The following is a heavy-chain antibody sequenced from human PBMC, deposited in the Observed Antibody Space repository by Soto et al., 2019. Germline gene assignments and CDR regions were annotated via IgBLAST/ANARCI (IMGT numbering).Heavy chain of an antibody. Sequence: PGGSLRLSCAASGFTFSSYSMNWVRQAPGKGLEWVSYISSSSSTIYYADSVKGRFTISRDNAKNSLYLQMNSLRDEDTAVYYCARDYCSSTSCYVRIPLGFFRARDPSYYYGMDVWGQGTTVTVSS. D-gene: IGHD2-2*01. J-gene: IGHJ6*02. CDR3: ARDYCSSTSCYVRIPLGFFRARDPSYYYGMDV. V-gene: IGHV3-48*02. CDR2: ISSSSSTI. CDR1: GFTFSSYS.